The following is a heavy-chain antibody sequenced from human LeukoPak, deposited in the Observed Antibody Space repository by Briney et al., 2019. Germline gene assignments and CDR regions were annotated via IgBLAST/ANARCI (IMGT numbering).Heavy chain of an antibody. D-gene: IGHD4-17*01. J-gene: IGHJ3*02. V-gene: IGHV4-59*01. CDR3: ASEVAVTTSGDAFDI. CDR1: GGSISSYY. Sequence: SETLSLTCTVSGGSISSYYWSWIRQPPGKGLEWIGYIYYSGSTNYNPSLKSRVTISADTSKNQFSLKLSSVTAADTAVYYCASEVAVTTSGDAFDIWGQGTMVTVSS. CDR2: IYYSGST.